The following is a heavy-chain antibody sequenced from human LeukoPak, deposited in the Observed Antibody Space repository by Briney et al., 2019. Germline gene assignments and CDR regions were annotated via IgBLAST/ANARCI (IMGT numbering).Heavy chain of an antibody. CDR3: ARAESDLAFFDY. CDR2: ISSSGSTI. D-gene: IGHD1-14*01. V-gene: IGHV3-48*03. CDR1: GFTFSSYE. J-gene: IGHJ4*02. Sequence: PGGSLRLSCAASGFTFSSYEMTWVRQAPGKGLEWVSYISSSGSTIYYADSVKGRFTISRDNAKNSLYLQMNSLRAEDTAVYYCARAESDLAFFDYWGQGTLVTVSS.